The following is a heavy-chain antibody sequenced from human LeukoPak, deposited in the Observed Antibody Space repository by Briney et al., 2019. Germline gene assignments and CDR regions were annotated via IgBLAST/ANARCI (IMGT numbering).Heavy chain of an antibody. Sequence: GGSLRLSCAASGFTFSSYWMSWVRQAPGKGLEWVANIKQDGSEKYYVDSVEGRFTISRDNAKNSLYLQMNSLRAEDTAVYYCARVSFRWAFDIWGQGTMVTVSS. CDR1: GFTFSSYW. CDR2: IKQDGSEK. J-gene: IGHJ3*02. CDR3: ARVSFRWAFDI. D-gene: IGHD2-15*01. V-gene: IGHV3-7*01.